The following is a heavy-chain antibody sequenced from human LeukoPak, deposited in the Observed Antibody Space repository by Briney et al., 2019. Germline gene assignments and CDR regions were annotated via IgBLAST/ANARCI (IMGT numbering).Heavy chain of an antibody. CDR3: ARDLVVPAAIDAFDI. D-gene: IGHD2-2*01. CDR2: IYYSGST. J-gene: IGHJ3*02. CDR1: GGSISSSSYY. Sequence: PSETLSLTCTVSGGSISSSSYYWGWIRQPPGKGLEWIGSIYYSGSTYYNPSLKSRVTISVDTSKNQFSLKLSSVTAADTAVYYCARDLVVPAAIDAFDIWGQGTMVTVSS. V-gene: IGHV4-39*07.